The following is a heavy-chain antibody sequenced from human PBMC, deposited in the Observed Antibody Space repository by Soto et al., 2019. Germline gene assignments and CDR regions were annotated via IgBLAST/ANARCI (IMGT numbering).Heavy chain of an antibody. CDR3: AKDLSWGQCDY. CDR1: GFSFSSYW. D-gene: IGHD3-16*01. CDR2: VNTDETTK. V-gene: IGHV3-74*01. Sequence: EVQLVESGGGLIQPGGSLRLPCAGSGFSFSSYWMHWVRQDPGKGLVWISSVNTDETTKFYAGSVKGRFTVSRDNAKNTLYLQMNSLRAEDTAVYYCAKDLSWGQCDYWGQGTLVTVSS. J-gene: IGHJ4*02.